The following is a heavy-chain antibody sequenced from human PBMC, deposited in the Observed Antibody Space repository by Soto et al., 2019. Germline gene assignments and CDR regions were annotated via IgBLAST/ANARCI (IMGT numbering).Heavy chain of an antibody. V-gene: IGHV3-33*01. CDR2: IWFDGSNK. CDR1: GFTFRSYA. J-gene: IGHJ4*02. CDR3: ARVLWLESIGYYSPPFDS. Sequence: LRLSCAASGFTFRSYAMHWVRQAPGKGLEWVALIWFDGSNKYYADSVKGRFTVSRDNSKNTLYLQMNSLRAEDTAVYYCARVLWLESIGYYSPPFDSWGQGALVTVSS. D-gene: IGHD3-22*01.